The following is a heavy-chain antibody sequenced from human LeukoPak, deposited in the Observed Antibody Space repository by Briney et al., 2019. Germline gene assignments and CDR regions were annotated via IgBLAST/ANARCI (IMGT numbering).Heavy chain of an antibody. CDR3: ACLTTADAFDI. D-gene: IGHD3-22*01. CDR1: GGSISSYY. Sequence: PSETLSLTCTVSGGSISSYYWSWIRQPPGEGLEWIGYIYDSGSTNYNPSLKSRVTISVVTSKNQFSLKLSSVTAADTAVYYCACLTTADAFDIWGQGTMVTVSS. J-gene: IGHJ3*02. CDR2: IYDSGST. V-gene: IGHV4-59*01.